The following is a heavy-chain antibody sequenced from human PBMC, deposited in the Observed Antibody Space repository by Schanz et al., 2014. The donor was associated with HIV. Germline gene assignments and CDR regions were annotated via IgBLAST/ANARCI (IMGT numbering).Heavy chain of an antibody. Sequence: QVQLAESGGGVVQPGGSLRLSCAASGFPFNGYYMSWIRQAPGKGLEWISYISSGGSSKNYADSVKGRFTISRDNAKNSLYLQMNSLIPEDTAVYYCARDRKSGNYDGGFDSWGQGTLVTVSS. V-gene: IGHV3-11*01. CDR2: ISSGGSSK. CDR1: GFPFNGYY. CDR3: ARDRKSGNYDGGFDS. J-gene: IGHJ5*01. D-gene: IGHD1-26*01.